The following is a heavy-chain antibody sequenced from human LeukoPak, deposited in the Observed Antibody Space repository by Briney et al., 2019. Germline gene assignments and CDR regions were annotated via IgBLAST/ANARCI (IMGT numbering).Heavy chain of an antibody. D-gene: IGHD4-17*01. V-gene: IGHV4-30-2*01. CDR2: ISHSESA. Sequence: PSQTLSLTCTVSGGSISSGANYWSWIRQPPGRGLEWIGYISHSESAYYSPSLESRITISVDRSKNQFSLKLKSVTAADTAVYYCARGRSDYAANWFDPWGQGTLVTVSS. CDR1: GGSISSGANY. CDR3: ARGRSDYAANWFDP. J-gene: IGHJ5*02.